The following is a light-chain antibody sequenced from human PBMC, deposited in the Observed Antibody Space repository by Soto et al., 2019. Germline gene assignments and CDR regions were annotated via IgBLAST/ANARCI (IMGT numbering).Light chain of an antibody. V-gene: IGKV3-15*01. Sequence: EIVMTQSPATLSVSPGERATLSCRASESVSYSLAWYQQKPGQAPRLLIYGASTRATGIPARFSGSGSGTEFTLTISSLQSEDFAVYYCQQYYTYPWTFGQGTKVEIK. CDR1: ESVSYS. CDR3: QQYYTYPWT. J-gene: IGKJ1*01. CDR2: GAS.